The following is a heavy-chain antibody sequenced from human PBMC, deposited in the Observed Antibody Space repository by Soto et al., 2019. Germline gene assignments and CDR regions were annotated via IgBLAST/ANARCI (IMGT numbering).Heavy chain of an antibody. Sequence: QVQLQESGPGLVKPSQTLSLTCTVSGGSISSRTSYWSWIRQHPGKGLEWIGYIYYGVDSFYNPTPKVRVNIAIDTSENHFSLKRTSGAAGNPAVFLFAREGGGGVDCWGQGTLVTVAS. D-gene: IGHD1-26*01. CDR1: GGSISSRTSY. V-gene: IGHV4-31*03. CDR3: AREGGGGVDC. CDR2: IYYGVDS. J-gene: IGHJ4*02.